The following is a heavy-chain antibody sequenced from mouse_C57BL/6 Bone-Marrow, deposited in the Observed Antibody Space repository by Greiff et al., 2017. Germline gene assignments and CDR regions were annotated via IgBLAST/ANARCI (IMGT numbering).Heavy chain of an antibody. CDR1: GYTFTGYW. J-gene: IGHJ3*01. CDR2: ILPGSGST. V-gene: IGHV1-9*01. D-gene: IGHD2-1*01. Sequence: VKLMESGAELMKPGASVKLSCKATGYTFTGYWIEWVKQRTGHGLEWIGEILPGSGSTNYNAKFKGKATFTADTSSNTAYMQLSILTTEDSAIYDWARGLLWSSGFAYWGQGTLVTVSA. CDR3: ARGLLWSSGFAY.